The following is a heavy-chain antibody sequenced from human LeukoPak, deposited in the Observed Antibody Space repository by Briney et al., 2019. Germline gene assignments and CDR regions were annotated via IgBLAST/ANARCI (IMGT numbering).Heavy chain of an antibody. CDR2: IYYSGST. J-gene: IGHJ2*01. CDR1: GGSISSGGYY. V-gene: IGHV4-31*03. CDR3: ARDHRLDSNWYFDL. Sequence: SQTLSLTCTVSGGSISSGGYYWSWIRQYPGKGLEWIGYIYYSGSTYYNPSLKSRVTISVDTSKNQFSLKLSSVTAADTAVYYCARDHRLDSNWYFDLWGRGTLVTVSS.